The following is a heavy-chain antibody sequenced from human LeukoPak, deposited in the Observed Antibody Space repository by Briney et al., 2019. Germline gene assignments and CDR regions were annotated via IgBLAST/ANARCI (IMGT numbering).Heavy chain of an antibody. CDR3: ASLINKYSSGWYDY. J-gene: IGHJ4*02. Sequence: GGSLRLSCAASGFTFSSYGMSWVRQAPGKGLEWVSGINWNGGSTGYADSVKGRFTISRDNAKNSLYLQMNSLRAEDTALYYCASLINKYSSGWYDYWGQGTLVTVSS. D-gene: IGHD6-19*01. CDR1: GFTFSSYG. V-gene: IGHV3-20*04. CDR2: INWNGGST.